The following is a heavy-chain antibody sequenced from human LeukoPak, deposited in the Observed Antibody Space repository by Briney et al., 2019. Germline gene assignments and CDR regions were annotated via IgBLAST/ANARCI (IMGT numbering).Heavy chain of an antibody. Sequence: ASVKVSCKASGYTFTGYYMHWARQAPGQGLEWMGWINPNSGGTNYAQKFQGRVTMTRDTSISTAYMELSGLRSDDTAVYYCARDLKRFSSWYTEYYFDYWGQGTLVTVSS. V-gene: IGHV1-2*02. CDR2: INPNSGGT. CDR1: GYTFTGYY. D-gene: IGHD6-13*01. J-gene: IGHJ4*02. CDR3: ARDLKRFSSWYTEYYFDY.